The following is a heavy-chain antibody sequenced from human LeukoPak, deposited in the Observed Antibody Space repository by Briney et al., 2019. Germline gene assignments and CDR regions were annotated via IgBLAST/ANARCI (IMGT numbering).Heavy chain of an antibody. CDR1: GGSISSYY. CDR3: ARQYDSSGYSTFDY. CDR2: IYYSGST. V-gene: IGHV4-59*01. Sequence: SETLSLTCTVSGGSISSYYWSWIRQTPGKGLEWIGYIYYSGSTNYNPSLKSRVTISVDTSKNQFSLKLSSVTAADTAVYYCARQYDSSGYSTFDYWGQGTLVTVSS. D-gene: IGHD3-22*01. J-gene: IGHJ4*02.